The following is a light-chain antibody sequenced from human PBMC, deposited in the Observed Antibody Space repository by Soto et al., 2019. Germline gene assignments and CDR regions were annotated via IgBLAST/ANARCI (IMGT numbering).Light chain of an antibody. CDR1: QSALYSSNNKNY. V-gene: IGKV4-1*01. J-gene: IGKJ2*01. CDR2: GAS. CDR3: QQCYNTPYT. Sequence: IVMTQSPDSLALCLCARPGINCKSSQSALYSSNNKNYLAWYQQKPGQPPKLLIYGASTRESGVPDRFSGSGSGTDFTLTISSLQAEDVAVYYCQQCYNTPYTFGQGTKVDI.